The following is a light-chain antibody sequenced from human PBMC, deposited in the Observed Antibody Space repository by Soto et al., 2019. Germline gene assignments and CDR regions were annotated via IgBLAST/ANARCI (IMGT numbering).Light chain of an antibody. CDR2: WAS. CDR1: RSLLHSSNNENH. J-gene: IGKJ4*01. CDR3: HQYYSIPLT. Sequence: DIAMTQSPDSLSVSLGERATINCKASRSLLHSSNNENHLAWYQQKPGQPPKLLIDWASTRESGVPDRFTGSGSQTDFSLTVSGAADEDVGVYYCHQYYSIPLTFGGGIKVELK. V-gene: IGKV4-1*01.